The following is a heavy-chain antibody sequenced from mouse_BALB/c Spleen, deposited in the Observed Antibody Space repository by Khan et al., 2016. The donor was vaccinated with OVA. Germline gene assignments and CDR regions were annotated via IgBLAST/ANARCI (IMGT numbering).Heavy chain of an antibody. J-gene: IGHJ3*01. Sequence: QVQLQQPGTELVRPGASVKLSCKASGYTFTNYWINWVQQRPGQGLEWIGNIYPSDSYTNYTQKFKDKATLTVAKSSSTAYMQLSSPTSEDSAVFYCTRDVCDGSSFAYWGQGTLVTVAA. CDR3: TRDVCDGSSFAY. CDR1: GYTFTNYW. D-gene: IGHD2-3*01. CDR2: IYPSDSYT. V-gene: IGHV1-69*02.